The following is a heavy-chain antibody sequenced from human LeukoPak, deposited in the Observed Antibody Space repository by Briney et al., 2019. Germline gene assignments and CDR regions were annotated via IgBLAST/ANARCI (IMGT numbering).Heavy chain of an antibody. CDR3: ARAKFGSSGYYYRGFDI. Sequence: GGSLRLSCAASGFTFSSYGMHWVRQAPGKGLEWVAFIRYDGSNKYYADSVKGRFTMSRDNAKKSLYLQMNSLRAEDTAVYYCARAKFGSSGYYYRGFDIWGQGTMVTVSS. D-gene: IGHD3-22*01. CDR2: IRYDGSNK. V-gene: IGHV3-30*02. J-gene: IGHJ3*02. CDR1: GFTFSSYG.